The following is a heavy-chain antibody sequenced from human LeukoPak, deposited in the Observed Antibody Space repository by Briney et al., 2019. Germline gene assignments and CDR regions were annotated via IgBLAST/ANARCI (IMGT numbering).Heavy chain of an antibody. CDR3: ASLRFSDYYYYMDV. Sequence: ASVRVSCKASGYTFTSYGISWVRQAPGQGLEWMGWISAYNGNTNYAQKLQGRVTMTTDTSTSTAYMELRSLRSDDTAVYYCASLRFSDYYYYMDVWGKGTTVTVSS. CDR1: GYTFTSYG. D-gene: IGHD3-3*01. CDR2: ISAYNGNT. V-gene: IGHV1-18*01. J-gene: IGHJ6*03.